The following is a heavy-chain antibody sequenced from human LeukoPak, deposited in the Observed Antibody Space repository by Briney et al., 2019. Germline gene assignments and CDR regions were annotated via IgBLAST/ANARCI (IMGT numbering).Heavy chain of an antibody. V-gene: IGHV4-38-2*02. D-gene: IGHD6-19*01. CDR2: MYHSGST. J-gene: IGHJ3*02. CDR1: GYSISSGYY. Sequence: SETLSLTCTVSGYSISSGYYWGWIRQPPGKGLEWIGSMYHSGSTYYNPSLKSRVTISVDTSKNQFSLKLSSVTAADTAVYYCARHKYSSGWPPEGAFDIWGQGTMVTVSS. CDR3: ARHKYSSGWPPEGAFDI.